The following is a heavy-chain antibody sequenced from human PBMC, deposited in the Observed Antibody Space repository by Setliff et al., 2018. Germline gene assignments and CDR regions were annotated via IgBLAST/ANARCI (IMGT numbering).Heavy chain of an antibody. V-gene: IGHV1-18*01. CDR3: ARSEGSSWLSSYYYYYGMDV. D-gene: IGHD6-13*01. CDR1: GYTFTTYG. J-gene: IGHJ6*02. CDR2: ISAYNGNA. Sequence: ASVKVSCKASGYTFTTYGISWVRQAPGQGLEWMGWISAYNGNANYAQKLQGRVTMTTDTSTCTAYMELRSLRSDDTAVYYCARSEGSSWLSSYYYYYGMDVWGQGTTVTVSS.